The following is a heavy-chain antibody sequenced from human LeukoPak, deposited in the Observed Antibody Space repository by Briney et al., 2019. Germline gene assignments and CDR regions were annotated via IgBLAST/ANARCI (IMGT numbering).Heavy chain of an antibody. CDR3: ARDWGSTFDY. CDR2: ISYDGSNK. V-gene: IGHV3-30-3*01. Sequence: AGGSLRLSCAASGFTFSSYAMHWVRRAPGKGLEWVAVISYDGSNKYYADSVKGRFTISRDNSKNTLYLQMNSLRAEDTAVYYCARDWGSTFDYWGQGTLVTVSS. CDR1: GFTFSSYA. D-gene: IGHD3-16*01. J-gene: IGHJ4*02.